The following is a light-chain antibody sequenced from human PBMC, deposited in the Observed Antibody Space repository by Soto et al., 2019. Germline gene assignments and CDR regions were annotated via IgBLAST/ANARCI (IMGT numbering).Light chain of an antibody. CDR2: EVS. Sequence: SALTQPRSVSGSPGQSVTISCTGTSSDVGGYNYVSWYQQHPGKAPKLMIYEVSNRPSGVSNRFSGSKSGNTASLTISGLQAEDEADYYCSSYTSSSTPYVFGTGTKVTVL. V-gene: IGLV2-14*01. J-gene: IGLJ1*01. CDR1: SSDVGGYNY. CDR3: SSYTSSSTPYV.